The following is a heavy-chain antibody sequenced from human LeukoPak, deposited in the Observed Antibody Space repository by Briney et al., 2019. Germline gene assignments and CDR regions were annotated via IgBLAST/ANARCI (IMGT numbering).Heavy chain of an antibody. CDR1: GFTFSSYA. V-gene: IGHV3-23*01. Sequence: GGSLRLSCAASGFTFSSYAMGWVRQAPGKGLEWVSAISGSGGSTYYADSVKGRFTISRDNSKNTLYLQMNSLRAEDTAVYYCAKDCDSSGGGGFDYWGQGTLVTVSS. J-gene: IGHJ4*02. CDR2: ISGSGGST. D-gene: IGHD3-22*01. CDR3: AKDCDSSGGGGFDY.